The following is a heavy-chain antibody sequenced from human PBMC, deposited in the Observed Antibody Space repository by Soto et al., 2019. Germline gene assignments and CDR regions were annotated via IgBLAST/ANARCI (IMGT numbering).Heavy chain of an antibody. D-gene: IGHD4-17*01. CDR1: GYTFSDYG. CDR2: SNTGNGNT. J-gene: IGHJ4*02. V-gene: IGHV1-3*04. Sequence: ASVKVSCKASGYTFSDYGIHWVRQAPGQRLEWMGWSNTGNGNTKYSEKFQGRVTITRDTPASTAYMELSSLRSEDTAVYYCASESYGGEFDYWGQGTLVTVSS. CDR3: ASESYGGEFDY.